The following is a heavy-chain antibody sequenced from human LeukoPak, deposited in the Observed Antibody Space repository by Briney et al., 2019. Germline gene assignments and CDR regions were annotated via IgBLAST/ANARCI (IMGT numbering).Heavy chain of an antibody. CDR3: AGTLGRAALSWFDP. D-gene: IGHD2-15*01. J-gene: IGHJ5*02. CDR1: GGSISSYY. V-gene: IGHV4-4*09. CDR2: IYTSGST. Sequence: SETLSLTCTVSGGSISSYYWSWIRQPPGKGLEWIGYIYTSGSTNYNPSLKSRATISVDTSKNQFSLKLSSVAAADAAVYYGAGTLGRAALSWFDPWGQGTLVTVSS.